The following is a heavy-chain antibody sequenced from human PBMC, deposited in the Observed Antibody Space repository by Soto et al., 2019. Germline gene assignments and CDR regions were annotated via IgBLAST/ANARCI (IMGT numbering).Heavy chain of an antibody. CDR2: VYPGDSDT. CDR1: GYSFPTYW. V-gene: IGHV5-51*01. D-gene: IGHD4-17*01. Sequence: GESLKISCRTSGYSFPTYWIAWVRQRPGKGLEWMGAVYPGDSDTKYSPSLQGHVTISADKSISTAYLQWSSLKASDTAMYYCARRRRYYYGMDVWGQGTTVTVSS. CDR3: ARRRRYYYGMDV. J-gene: IGHJ6*02.